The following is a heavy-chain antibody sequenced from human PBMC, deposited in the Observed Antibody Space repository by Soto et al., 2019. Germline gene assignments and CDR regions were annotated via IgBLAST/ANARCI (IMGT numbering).Heavy chain of an antibody. CDR2: IIPVFGTA. CDR1: GGTFSNYA. J-gene: IGHJ4*01. D-gene: IGHD2-21*02. CDR3: ARARRDGGNSGGFFDY. V-gene: IGHV1-69*01. Sequence: QVQLVQSGTEVKKPGSSVKVSCKASGGTFSNYAISWARQAPGQGLEWMGGIIPVFGTANYARKFQGRVTITADVSTNTAYMELRSLRSDDTAVYYCARARRDGGNSGGFFDYXXXGTXXTVSS.